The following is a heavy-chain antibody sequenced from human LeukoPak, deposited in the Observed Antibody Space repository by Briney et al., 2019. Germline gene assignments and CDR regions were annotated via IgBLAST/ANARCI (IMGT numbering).Heavy chain of an antibody. V-gene: IGHV1-18*01. J-gene: IGHJ5*02. Sequence: ASVKVSCKASGYTFTSYGISWVRQAPGPGLEWMGWISAYNGNTNYAQKLQGRVTMTTDTSTSTAYMELRSLRSDDTAVYYCARDRSITMVRGVTRNNWFDPWGQGTLVTVSS. D-gene: IGHD3-10*01. CDR3: ARDRSITMVRGVTRNNWFDP. CDR2: ISAYNGNT. CDR1: GYTFTSYG.